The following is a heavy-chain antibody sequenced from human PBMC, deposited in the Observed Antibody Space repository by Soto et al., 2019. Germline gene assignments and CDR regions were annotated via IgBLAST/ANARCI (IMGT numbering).Heavy chain of an antibody. D-gene: IGHD1-26*01. J-gene: IGHJ4*02. Sequence: QVQLQESGPGLVKPSQTLSLTCTVSGGSISSGGYYWSWIRQHPGKGLEWIGYIYYSGSTYYNPSLKSRVTISVDTSKNQFSLKLSSVTAADTAVYYCARDRKGKEGGSSLDYWGQGTLVTVSS. CDR3: ARDRKGKEGGSSLDY. CDR1: GGSISSGGYY. V-gene: IGHV4-31*03. CDR2: IYYSGST.